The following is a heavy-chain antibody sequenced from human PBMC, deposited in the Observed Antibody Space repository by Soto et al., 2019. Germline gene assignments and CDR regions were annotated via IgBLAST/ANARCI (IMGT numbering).Heavy chain of an antibody. V-gene: IGHV1-2*02. CDR1: GYTFTGYY. CDR3: AREGSSSWYEAGRAFDV. Sequence: QVQLVQSGAEVKKPGASVKVSCKASGYTFTGYYMHWVRQAPGQGLEWMGWINPNSGGTNYAQKFQGRVTMTRDTSIRPAEMALRRLGSDATAVYYCAREGSSSWYEAGRAFDVWGQGTMVTVSS. J-gene: IGHJ3*01. D-gene: IGHD6-13*01. CDR2: INPNSGGT.